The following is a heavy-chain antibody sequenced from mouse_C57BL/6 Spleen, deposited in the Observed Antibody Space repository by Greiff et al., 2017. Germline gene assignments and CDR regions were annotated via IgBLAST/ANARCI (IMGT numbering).Heavy chain of an antibody. CDR3: AKERDIDD. CDR2: FNYAGSST. V-gene: IGHV5-16*01. D-gene: IGHD3-3*01. CDR1: GFTFSDYY. Sequence: EVQLVESEGGLVQPGSSMKLSCTASGFTFSDYYMAWVRQVPEKGLEWVANFNYAGSSTYYLDSLKSSFIISRDNATDILYLPLSSLKSDDTATYYCAKERDIDDWGTGTTVTVSS. J-gene: IGHJ1*03.